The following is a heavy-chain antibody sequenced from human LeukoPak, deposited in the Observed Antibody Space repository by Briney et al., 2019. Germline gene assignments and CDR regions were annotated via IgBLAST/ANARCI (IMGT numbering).Heavy chain of an antibody. CDR3: ATQLLWFGEPSFDY. CDR2: ISSSSSTI. V-gene: IGHV3-48*04. J-gene: IGHJ4*02. D-gene: IGHD3-10*01. CDR1: GFTFSSYS. Sequence: GGSLRLSCAASGFTFSSYSMNWVRQAPGKGLEWVSYISSSSSTIYYADSVKGRFTISRDNAKNSLYLQMNSLRAEDTAVYYCATQLLWFGEPSFDYWGQGTLVTVSS.